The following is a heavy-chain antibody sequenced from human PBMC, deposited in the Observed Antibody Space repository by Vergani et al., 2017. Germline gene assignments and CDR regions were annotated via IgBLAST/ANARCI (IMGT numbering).Heavy chain of an antibody. Sequence: EVQLVESGGGLVQPGGSLRLSCAASGFTFSSYWMSWVRQAPGKGLEWVANIKQDGSEKYYVDSVKGRFTISRDNSKNTLYLQMNSLRAEDTAVYYCAKEHQQGDCSSTSCYVGYYYYMDVWGKGTTVTVSS. CDR2: IKQDGSEK. D-gene: IGHD2-2*01. J-gene: IGHJ6*03. CDR3: AKEHQQGDCSSTSCYVGYYYYMDV. V-gene: IGHV3-7*03. CDR1: GFTFSSYW.